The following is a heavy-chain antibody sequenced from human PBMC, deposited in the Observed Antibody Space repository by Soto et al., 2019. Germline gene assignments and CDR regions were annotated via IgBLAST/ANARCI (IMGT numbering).Heavy chain of an antibody. V-gene: IGHV3-30-3*01. J-gene: IGHJ5*02. CDR2: ISYDGSNK. CDR3: ARGDYGDYAQPNWFDP. Sequence: GGSLRLSCAASGFTFSSYAMHWVRQAPGKGLEWVAVISYDGSNKYYADSVKGRFTISRDNSKNTLYLQMNSLRAEDTAVYYCARGDYGDYAQPNWFDPWGQGTLVTVSS. D-gene: IGHD4-17*01. CDR1: GFTFSSYA.